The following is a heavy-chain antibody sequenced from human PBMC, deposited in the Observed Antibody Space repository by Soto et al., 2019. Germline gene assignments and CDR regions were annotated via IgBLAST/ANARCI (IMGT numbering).Heavy chain of an antibody. J-gene: IGHJ4*02. V-gene: IGHV4-39*01. CDR1: SGSISVTDVF. D-gene: IGHD1-20*01. Sequence: LSLTCTVSSGSISVTDVFWGWVRQPPGKGLEWIGSVDYSGTAYFSPSLATRVTFHVDTSKNQFSLTLYSVTAADTAVYYCARITGRHLDYWGQGSLVTVSS. CDR3: ARITGRHLDY. CDR2: VDYSGTA.